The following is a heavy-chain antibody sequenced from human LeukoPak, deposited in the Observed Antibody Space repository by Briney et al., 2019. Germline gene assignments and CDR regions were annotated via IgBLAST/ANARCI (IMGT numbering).Heavy chain of an antibody. J-gene: IGHJ4*02. CDR1: GYSISSGYY. Sequence: SETLSLTRAVSGYSISSGYYWGWIRQPPGKGLEWIGSIYHSGSTYYNPSLKSRVTISVDTSKNQFSLKLSSVTAADTAVYYCARVRKLVVPAAIDYWGQGTLVTVSS. V-gene: IGHV4-38-2*01. D-gene: IGHD2-2*02. CDR2: IYHSGST. CDR3: ARVRKLVVPAAIDY.